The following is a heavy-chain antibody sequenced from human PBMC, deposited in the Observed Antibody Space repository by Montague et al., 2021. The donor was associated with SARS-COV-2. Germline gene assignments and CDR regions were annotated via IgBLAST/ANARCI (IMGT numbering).Heavy chain of an antibody. CDR2: ISSSGSTI. Sequence: SLRLSCAASGFTFSSYEMNWVRQAPGKGLEWVSYISSSGSTIYYADSVKGRFTISRDNAKNSLYPQMNSLRAEDTAVYYCAIYSSGWYGWGFDYWGQGTLVTVSS. CDR3: AIYSSGWYGWGFDY. V-gene: IGHV3-48*03. J-gene: IGHJ4*02. CDR1: GFTFSSYE. D-gene: IGHD6-19*01.